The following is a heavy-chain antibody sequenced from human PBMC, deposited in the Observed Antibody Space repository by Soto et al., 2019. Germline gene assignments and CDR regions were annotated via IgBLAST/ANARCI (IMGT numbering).Heavy chain of an antibody. CDR2: INPATGAA. Sequence: QLHLVQSGAVVKKPGASVTVSCSASGYPVTAYYMHWVRQAPGRGLEWMGGINPATGAAKYTQTFQGRVSLAGYTSTSTVFMELSRLTSEAPAVFYCARGGGVGVAGSAAFDMWGQGTLVTVSS. CDR3: ARGGGVGVAGSAAFDM. J-gene: IGHJ3*02. V-gene: IGHV1-2*02. D-gene: IGHD3-3*01. CDR1: GYPVTAYY.